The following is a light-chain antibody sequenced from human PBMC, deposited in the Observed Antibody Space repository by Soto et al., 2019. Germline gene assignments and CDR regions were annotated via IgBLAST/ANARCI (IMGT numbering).Light chain of an antibody. V-gene: IGLV1-51*01. CDR3: GSWDSSLSAYV. Sequence: QSVMTQPPSVSAAPGQTVTISCSGSSSNIGGNSVSWYQQLPGTAPKLLIYDDNKRPSGIPDRFSGSTSGTSATLGITGFQTGDEAAYYCGSWDSSLSAYVFGTGTKLTVL. CDR2: DDN. CDR1: SSNIGGNS. J-gene: IGLJ1*01.